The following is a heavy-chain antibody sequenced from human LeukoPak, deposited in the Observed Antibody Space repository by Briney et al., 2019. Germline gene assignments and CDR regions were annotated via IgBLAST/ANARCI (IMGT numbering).Heavy chain of an antibody. V-gene: IGHV1-46*01. CDR3: ARVVRWLQLPFDY. CDR2: INPSGGST. D-gene: IGHD5-24*01. Sequence: ASVKVSCKASGYTFTRYYMHWVRQAPGQGLEWMGIINPSGGSTSYAQKFQGRVAMTRDTSTSTVYKELSSLRSEDTAVYYCARVVRWLQLPFDYWGQGTLVTVSS. CDR1: GYTFTRYY. J-gene: IGHJ4*02.